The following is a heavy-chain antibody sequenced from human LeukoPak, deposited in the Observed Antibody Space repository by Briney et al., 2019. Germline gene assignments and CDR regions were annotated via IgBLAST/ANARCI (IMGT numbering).Heavy chain of an antibody. CDR1: GFTFSSYS. Sequence: PGGSLRLSCAASGFTFSSYSMNWVRQAPRKGLEWVSSISSSSSYIYYADSVKGRFTISRDNSKNTLYLQMNSLRAEDTAVYYCARESYDSSGYYAFDIWGQGTMVTVSS. V-gene: IGHV3-21*04. J-gene: IGHJ3*02. CDR2: ISSSSSYI. D-gene: IGHD3-22*01. CDR3: ARESYDSSGYYAFDI.